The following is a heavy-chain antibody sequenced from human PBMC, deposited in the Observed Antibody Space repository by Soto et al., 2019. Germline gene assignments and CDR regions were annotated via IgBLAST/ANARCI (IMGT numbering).Heavy chain of an antibody. CDR3: SGGVGDAV. V-gene: IGHV3-7*04. CDR1: GFTFSSYS. CDR2: INQDGSEK. Sequence: PGGSLRLSCAASGFTFSSYSMNWVRQAPGKGLEWVAHINQDGSEKYYVDSVKGRFTISRDKATNSLYLHMNSLRAEDTAVYYCSGGVGDAVWGQGTLVTVSS. J-gene: IGHJ4*02. D-gene: IGHD1-26*01.